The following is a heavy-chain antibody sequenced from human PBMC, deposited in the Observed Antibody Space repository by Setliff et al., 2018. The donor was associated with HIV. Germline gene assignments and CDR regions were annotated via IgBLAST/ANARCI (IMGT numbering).Heavy chain of an antibody. CDR2: IYTSGST. CDR1: GGSISSGSYY. J-gene: IGHJ4*02. V-gene: IGHV4-61*01. CDR3: ARDRYAGEIDY. D-gene: IGHD3-10*01. Sequence: SETLSLTCTVSGGSISSGSYYWSWIRQPPGKGLEWIGYIYTSGSTNFNPSLESRGTISVDTSKNQFSLKLSSVTAADTAVYYCARDRYAGEIDYWGQGTLVTVSS.